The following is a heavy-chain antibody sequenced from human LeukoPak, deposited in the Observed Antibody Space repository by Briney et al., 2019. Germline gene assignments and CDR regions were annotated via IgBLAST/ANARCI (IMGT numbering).Heavy chain of an antibody. CDR2: IRYDGSNK. Sequence: GGSLRLSCAASGFTFSSYGMHWVRQAPGKGLEWVAFIRYDGSNKYYADSVKGRFTISRDNSKNTLYLQMHSLRAEDTAVYYCAKGYYYYDSSCYQYYFDYWGQGTLVTVSS. D-gene: IGHD3-22*01. CDR3: AKGYYYYDSSCYQYYFDY. V-gene: IGHV3-30*02. CDR1: GFTFSSYG. J-gene: IGHJ4*02.